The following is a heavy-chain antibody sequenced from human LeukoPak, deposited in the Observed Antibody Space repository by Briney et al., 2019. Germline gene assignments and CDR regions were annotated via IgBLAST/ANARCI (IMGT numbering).Heavy chain of an antibody. D-gene: IGHD5-18*01. CDR3: ARGQGYSYGYEWFDP. J-gene: IGHJ5*02. CDR1: GGSIRSYY. CDR2: IYYSGST. Sequence: SETLSLTCTVSGGSIRSYYWSWIRQPAGKGLERIGYIYYSGSTNYNPSLRSRVTISVDTSKNQFSLKLSSVTAADTAVYCCARGQGYSYGYEWFDPWGQGTLVTVSS. V-gene: IGHV4-59*01.